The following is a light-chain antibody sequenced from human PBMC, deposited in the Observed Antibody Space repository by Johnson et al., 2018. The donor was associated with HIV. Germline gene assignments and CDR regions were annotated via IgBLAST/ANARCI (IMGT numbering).Light chain of an antibody. V-gene: IGLV1-51*02. Sequence: QSVLTQPPSVSAAPGQKVTISCSGSSSNIGDNYVSWYQQLPGTAPKVLIYENNERPSGIPDRFSGSRSGTSATLGITGLQTGGEADYYCGTWDSSLGAPYVFGTGTKVTVL. CDR2: ENN. CDR3: GTWDSSLGAPYV. J-gene: IGLJ1*01. CDR1: SSNIGDNY.